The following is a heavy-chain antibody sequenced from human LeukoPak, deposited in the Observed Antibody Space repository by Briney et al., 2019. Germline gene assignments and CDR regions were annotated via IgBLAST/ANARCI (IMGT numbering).Heavy chain of an antibody. J-gene: IGHJ4*02. D-gene: IGHD5-18*01. CDR1: GFTFSSDG. CDR3: ARGGEYSQFDY. V-gene: IGHV3-30*03. CDR2: ISYDGSNK. Sequence: GGSLRLSCAASGFTFSSDGMRWVRQAPGKGLEWVAVISYDGSNKYYADSVKGRFTISRDNSKNTLYLQMNSLRAEDTAVYYCARGGEYSQFDYWGQGTLVTVSS.